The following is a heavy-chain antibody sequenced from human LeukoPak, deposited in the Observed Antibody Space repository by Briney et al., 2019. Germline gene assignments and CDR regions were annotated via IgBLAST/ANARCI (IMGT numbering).Heavy chain of an antibody. CDR3: GRGEYCCGGRYYYLFGP. D-gene: IGHD2-15*01. J-gene: IGHJ5*02. Sequence: PSETLSLTCAVYGGSFSGYYWSWIRQPPGKGLEWIGEINHRGSTNYNPSLKSRVTISVDTSKNQFSLKLSSVTAADTAVYYCGRGEYCCGGRYYYLFGPWGQGTLVTVSS. CDR1: GGSFSGYY. V-gene: IGHV4-34*01. CDR2: INHRGST.